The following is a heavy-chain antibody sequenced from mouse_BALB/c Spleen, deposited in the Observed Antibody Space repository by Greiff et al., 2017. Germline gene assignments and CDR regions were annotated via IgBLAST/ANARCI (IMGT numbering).Heavy chain of an antibody. CDR3: ARSVNWVLMDY. Sequence: QVQLKQSGAELVRPGVSVKISCKGSGYTFTDYAMHWVKQSHAKSLEWIGVISTYYGDASYNQKFKGKATMTVDKSSSTAYMELARLTSEDSAIYYCARSVNWVLMDYWGQGTSVTVSS. CDR2: ISTYYGDA. J-gene: IGHJ4*01. V-gene: IGHV1S137*01. D-gene: IGHD4-1*01. CDR1: GYTFTDYA.